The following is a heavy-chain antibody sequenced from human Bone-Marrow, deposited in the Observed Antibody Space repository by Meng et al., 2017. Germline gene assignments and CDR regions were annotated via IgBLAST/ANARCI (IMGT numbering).Heavy chain of an antibody. CDR2: VYHRGDT. V-gene: IGHV4-4*02. D-gene: IGHD1-7*01. CDR3: GRDQGRELINH. J-gene: IGHJ4*02. Sequence: VQPQESGPGRVKPSGTLSLTCTVSGDSISSDIWWSWVSQPPGKGLEWIGEVYHRGDTNYNPSLKSRVDISVDKSKNQFYLSVFSVTAADTAVYYCGRDQGRELINHWGQGTLVTVSS. CDR1: GDSISSDIW.